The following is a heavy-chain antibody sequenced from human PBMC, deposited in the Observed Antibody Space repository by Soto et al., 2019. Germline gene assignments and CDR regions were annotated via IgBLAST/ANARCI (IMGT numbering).Heavy chain of an antibody. Sequence: EVQLVESGGGLVKPGGSLRLSCAASGFTFSSYSMNWVRQAPGKGLEWVSSISSSSSYIYYADSVKGRFTISRDNAKNSLYLQMNSLRAADTAVYYCARDDSGDDAFDIWGQGTMVTVSS. CDR2: ISSSSSYI. J-gene: IGHJ3*02. CDR3: ARDDSGDDAFDI. V-gene: IGHV3-21*01. CDR1: GFTFSSYS. D-gene: IGHD3-10*01.